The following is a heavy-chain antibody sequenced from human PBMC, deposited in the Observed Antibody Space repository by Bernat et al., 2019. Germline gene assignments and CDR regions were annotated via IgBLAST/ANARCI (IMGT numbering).Heavy chain of an antibody. CDR3: ARSPFNYFDY. Sequence: QVQLQESGPGLVKPSETLSLTCTVSGGSISSYYWSWIRQPPGKGLEWIGYIYYSGSTYSNPSLMSRVTISVDTSKNHFSLKVRSVTAADTAVYYCARSPFNYFDYWGQGTLVTVSS. CDR2: IYYSGST. D-gene: IGHD2/OR15-2a*01. J-gene: IGHJ4*02. CDR1: GGSISSYY. V-gene: IGHV4-59*12.